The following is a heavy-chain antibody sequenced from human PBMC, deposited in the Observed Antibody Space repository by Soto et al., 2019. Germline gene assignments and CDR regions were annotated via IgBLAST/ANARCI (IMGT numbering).Heavy chain of an antibody. CDR3: ARQYCSGGSCYTGWFDP. Sequence: SVKDSCKASGGTFSSYAISWVRQAPGQGLEWMGWIIPIFGTANYAQKFQGRVTMTTDASTSTAYMELRSLRSDDTAVYYCARQYCSGGSCYTGWFDPWGQGTLVTVSS. CDR1: GGTFSSYA. J-gene: IGHJ5*02. D-gene: IGHD2-15*01. V-gene: IGHV1-69*05. CDR2: IIPIFGTA.